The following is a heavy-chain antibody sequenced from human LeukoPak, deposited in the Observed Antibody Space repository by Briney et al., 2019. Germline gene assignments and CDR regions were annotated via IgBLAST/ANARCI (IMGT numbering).Heavy chain of an antibody. CDR2: ISAYNGNT. V-gene: IGHV1-18*01. CDR1: GYTFTSYG. CDR3: ARDPKTSDYYYGMDV. Sequence: GASVKVSCKASGYTFTSYGISWVRQAPGQGLEWMGWISAYNGNTNYAQKLQGRVTMTTGTSTSTAYMELRSLRSDDTAVYYCARDPKTSDYYYGMDVWGQGTTVTVSS. J-gene: IGHJ6*02.